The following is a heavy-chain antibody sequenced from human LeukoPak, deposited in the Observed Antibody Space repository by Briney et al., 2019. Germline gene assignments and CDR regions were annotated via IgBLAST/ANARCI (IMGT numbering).Heavy chain of an antibody. J-gene: IGHJ4*02. D-gene: IGHD3-22*01. CDR2: INPNSGGT. CDR3: ARDKGYYDSSGYYYPYSFDY. V-gene: IGHV1-2*04. CDR1: GYTFTGYY. Sequence: TSVKVSCKASGYTFTGYYMHWVRQAPGQGLEWMGWINPNSGGTNYAQKFQDWVTMTRDTSISTAYMELRRLRSDDTAVYYCARDKGYYDSSGYYYPYSFDYWGQGTLVTVSS.